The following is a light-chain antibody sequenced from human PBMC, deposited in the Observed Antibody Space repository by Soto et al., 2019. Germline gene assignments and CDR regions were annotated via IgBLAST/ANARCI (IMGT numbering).Light chain of an antibody. V-gene: IGKV3-15*01. Sequence: EIVMTQSPATLAVSPGDTATLSCRASQSLGGNLAWYQQKPGQAPRLLIFRASTRAPGVPARFSASGSGTEFTLTISGLQSEDFAVYFCQQYSNWPPWTFGPGTKVDIK. CDR3: QQYSNWPPWT. CDR2: RAS. CDR1: QSLGGN. J-gene: IGKJ1*01.